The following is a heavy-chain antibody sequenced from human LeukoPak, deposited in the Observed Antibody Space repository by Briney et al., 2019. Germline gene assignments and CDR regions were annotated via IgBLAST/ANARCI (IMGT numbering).Heavy chain of an antibody. V-gene: IGHV3-74*01. CDR1: GFSSNSYW. Sequence: GSLRLSCAASGFSSNSYWMHWARQAPGKGLVWVARINGDGSSINYADSVKGRFTISRDNAKNTLYLQMNSLRVEDTAVYYCARGRGPYGWFDPWGQGTLVTVSS. D-gene: IGHD3-10*01. CDR3: ARGRGPYGWFDP. J-gene: IGHJ5*02. CDR2: INGDGSSI.